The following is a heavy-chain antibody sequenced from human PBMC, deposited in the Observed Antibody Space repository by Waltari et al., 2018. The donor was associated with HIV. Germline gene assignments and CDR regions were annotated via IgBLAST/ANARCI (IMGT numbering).Heavy chain of an antibody. J-gene: IGHJ3*01. CDR1: GGGFSSYT. Sequence: QVQLVQSGAEMKLPESSVKVSCKASGGGFSSYTIRWVRQAPGQGLEWMGGISPKFGATNYAQKFQGRVTISADESTSTVYLELTSLRSDDTAVYHCARGGCSGRTCYSKSFDLWGQGTKVTVSS. CDR2: ISPKFGAT. CDR3: ARGGCSGRTCYSKSFDL. D-gene: IGHD2-15*01. V-gene: IGHV1-69*01.